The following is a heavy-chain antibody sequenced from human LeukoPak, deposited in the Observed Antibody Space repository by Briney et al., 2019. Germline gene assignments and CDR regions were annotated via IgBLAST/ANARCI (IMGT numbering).Heavy chain of an antibody. CDR1: GFTFSSYE. J-gene: IGHJ4*02. Sequence: PGGSLRLSCAASGFTFSSYEMNWVRQAPGKGLEWVSVIYSGGSTYYADSVKGRFTISRDNSKNTLYLQMNSLRAEDTAVYYCARGTGGSVDSSGYYVWGQGTPVTVSS. D-gene: IGHD3-22*01. V-gene: IGHV3-53*01. CDR2: IYSGGST. CDR3: ARGTGGSVDSSGYYV.